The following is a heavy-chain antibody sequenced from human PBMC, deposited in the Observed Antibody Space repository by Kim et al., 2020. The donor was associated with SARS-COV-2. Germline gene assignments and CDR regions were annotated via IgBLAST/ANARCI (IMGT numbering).Heavy chain of an antibody. D-gene: IGHD1-26*01. CDR1: GGSISRGSSY. J-gene: IGHJ5*01. V-gene: IGHV4-39*01. CDR2: IYYSGST. CDR3: ARHELVGFRDRNWFDS. Sequence: SETLSLTCTVFGGSISRGSSYWGWIRQSPGKGLEWIGSIYYSGSTYYNPSLKSRVTISVDTSKIQFSLSLTSVTAADTGVYFCARHELVGFRDRNWFDS.